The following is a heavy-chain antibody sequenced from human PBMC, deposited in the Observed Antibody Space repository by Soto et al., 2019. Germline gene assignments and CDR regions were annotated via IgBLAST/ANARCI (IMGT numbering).Heavy chain of an antibody. Sequence: GASVKVSCKASGGTFSSYAISWVRQAPGQGLEWMGGIIPIFGTANYAQKFQGRVTITADESTSTAYMELSSLRSEDTAVYYCARGWSGYYYYGMDVWGQGTTVTVSS. V-gene: IGHV1-69*13. J-gene: IGHJ6*02. CDR3: ARGWSGYYYYGMDV. CDR1: GGTFSSYA. D-gene: IGHD3-3*01. CDR2: IIPIFGTA.